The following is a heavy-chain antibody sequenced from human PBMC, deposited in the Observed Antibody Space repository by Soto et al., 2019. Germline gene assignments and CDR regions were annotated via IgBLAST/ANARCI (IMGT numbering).Heavy chain of an antibody. CDR1: GFTSSSFS. V-gene: IGHV3-48*01. CDR2: ISSSSTII. Sequence: PGGSLRLSCAASGFTSSSFSMNWVRQAPGKGLEWVSYISSSSTIIYYADSVKGRFTISRDNAKNSLFLQMNSLTVEDTTVYYCASELRMWGQGTVVTVSS. CDR3: ASELRM. D-gene: IGHD2-15*01. J-gene: IGHJ3*01.